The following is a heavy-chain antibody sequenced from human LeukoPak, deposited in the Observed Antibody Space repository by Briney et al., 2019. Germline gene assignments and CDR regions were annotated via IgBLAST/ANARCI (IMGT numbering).Heavy chain of an antibody. CDR1: GGSISGYY. CDR2: MYNRGST. D-gene: IGHD6-19*01. V-gene: IGHV4-59*01. J-gene: IGHJ4*02. CDR3: ARAEKAVTGTLDS. Sequence: SETLSLTCTVFGGSISGYYWSWIRQSPGKELEWIGYMYNRGSTIYNPSLKSRVTISTDTSKNQFSLRLTSVTAADTAVYYCARAEKAVTGTLDSWGQGTLITVSS.